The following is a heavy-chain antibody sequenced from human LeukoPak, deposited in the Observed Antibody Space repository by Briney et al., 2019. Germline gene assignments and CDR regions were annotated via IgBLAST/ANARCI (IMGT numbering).Heavy chain of an antibody. J-gene: IGHJ4*02. V-gene: IGHV4-59*08. CDR3: ARHGQKSSGSYYDYSDY. CDR1: GGSISSYY. CDR2: IYYSGST. Sequence: SETLSLTCTVSGGSISSYYWSWIRQPPGKGLEWIGYIYYSGSTNYNPSLKSRVTISVDTSKNQFSLKLSSVTAADTAVYYCARHGQKSSGSYYDYSDYWGQGTLVTVSS. D-gene: IGHD1-26*01.